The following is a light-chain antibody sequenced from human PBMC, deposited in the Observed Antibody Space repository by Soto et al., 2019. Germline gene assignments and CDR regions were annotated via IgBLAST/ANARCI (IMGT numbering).Light chain of an antibody. V-gene: IGKV3-20*01. CDR2: GAS. J-gene: IGKJ2*01. CDR3: QQYVGSPYT. CDR1: QSVSY. Sequence: EIVLTQSPGTLSLSPGERATLSCRASQSVSYLAWYQQKPGQAPRLLIYGASSRATGIPDRFSXSGSXTDXXXXXXXXXPEDXAXYYCQQYVGSPYTFGQGTRLEI.